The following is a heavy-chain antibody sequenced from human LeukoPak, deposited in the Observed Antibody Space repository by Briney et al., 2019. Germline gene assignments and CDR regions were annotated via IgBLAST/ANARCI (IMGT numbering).Heavy chain of an antibody. D-gene: IGHD3-10*01. V-gene: IGHV3-48*02. J-gene: IGHJ3*02. CDR2: ISSSGSTI. Sequence: SGGSLRLSCAASGFTFSSHWMHWVRQAPGKGLEWVSYISSSGSTIYYADSVKGRFTISRDNAKNSLYLQMNSLRDEDTAVYYCARDIRNYYGSGNYWGAFDIWGQGTVVTVSS. CDR1: GFTFSSHW. CDR3: ARDIRNYYGSGNYWGAFDI.